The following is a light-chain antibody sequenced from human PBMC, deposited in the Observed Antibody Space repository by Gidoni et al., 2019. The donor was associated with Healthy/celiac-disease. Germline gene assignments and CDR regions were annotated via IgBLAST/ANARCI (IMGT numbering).Light chain of an antibody. Sequence: QSALTQPASLSGSPGQSITISCTGTSSDVGGYNSVSWYQQHPGKAPKLMIYEVSNRPSGVSNRFSGSKSGNTASLTISGLQAEDEADYYCSSYTSSSTLYVFGTGTKVTVL. CDR2: EVS. CDR1: SSDVGGYNS. CDR3: SSYTSSSTLYV. J-gene: IGLJ1*01. V-gene: IGLV2-14*01.